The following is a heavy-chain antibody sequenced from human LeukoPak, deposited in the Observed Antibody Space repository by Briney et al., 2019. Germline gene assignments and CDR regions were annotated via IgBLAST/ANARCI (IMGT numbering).Heavy chain of an antibody. V-gene: IGHV3-23*01. J-gene: IGHJ4*02. CDR1: GFTLSSYA. CDR3: AKDGSGSGSYSHFDS. D-gene: IGHD3-10*01. Sequence: PGGSLRLSCVVSGFTLSSYAMSWVRQAPGKGLEWVAATSSSDSGKYHADSVRGRFTISRDNSKNTVYLQMSSLRAEDTATYYCAKDGSGSGSYSHFDSWGQGTLVTVSS. CDR2: TSSSDSGK.